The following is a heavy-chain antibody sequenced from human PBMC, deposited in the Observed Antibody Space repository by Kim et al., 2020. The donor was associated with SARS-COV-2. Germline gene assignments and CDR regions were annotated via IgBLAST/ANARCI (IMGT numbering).Heavy chain of an antibody. CDR2: INPNSGGT. CDR3: ATEAARHLYYYGMDV. CDR1: GYTFTGYY. D-gene: IGHD6-6*01. V-gene: IGHV1-2*06. Sequence: ASVKVSCKASGYTFTGYYMHWVRQAPGQGLEWMGRINPNSGGTNYAQKFQGRVTMTRDTSISTAYMELSRLRSDDTAVYYCATEAARHLYYYGMDVWGQGTTVTVSS. J-gene: IGHJ6*02.